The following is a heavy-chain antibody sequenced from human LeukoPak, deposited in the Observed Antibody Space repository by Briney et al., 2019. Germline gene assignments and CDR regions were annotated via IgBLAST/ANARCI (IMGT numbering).Heavy chain of an antibody. CDR3: ARGRGYSYGTVDY. CDR2: ISSSSSYI. D-gene: IGHD5-18*01. CDR1: GFTFSSYS. J-gene: IGHJ4*02. Sequence: GGSLRLSCAASGFTFSSYSMNWVRQAPGKGLEWVSSISSSSSYIYYADSVKGRFTISRDNAKNSLYLQMNSLRAEDTAVYYCARGRGYSYGTVDYWGQGTLVTVS. V-gene: IGHV3-21*01.